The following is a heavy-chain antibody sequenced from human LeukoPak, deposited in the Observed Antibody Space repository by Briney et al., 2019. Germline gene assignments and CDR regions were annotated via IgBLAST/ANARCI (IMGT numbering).Heavy chain of an antibody. CDR3: AGGTYYGSGSRPGYFDY. D-gene: IGHD3-10*01. CDR1: GFSVNNNY. V-gene: IGHV3-53*01. J-gene: IGHJ4*02. Sequence: GGYLRLSCAASGFSVNNNYMNWVRQAPGKGLEWVSVMNNAGSTYYADSVKGRFTISRDSSKNTLYLQMNSLRAEDTAVYYCAGGTYYGSGSRPGYFDYWGQGTLVTVSS. CDR2: MNNAGST.